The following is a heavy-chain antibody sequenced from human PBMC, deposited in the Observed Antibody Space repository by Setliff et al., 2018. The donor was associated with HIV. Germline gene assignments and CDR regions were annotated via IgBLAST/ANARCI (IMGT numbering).Heavy chain of an antibody. CDR3: ARSQINLVRGVVHYFDY. D-gene: IGHD3-10*01. J-gene: IGHJ4*02. Sequence: ASVKVSCKTSGYSFSNYFIHWVRQAPGQGLEWMGMIKPGTPNIAQKFLRRVTMTGDTSTSTVYMELSSLRSEDMAVYYCARSQINLVRGVVHYFDYWGQGTLVTVSS. CDR2: IKPGTP. CDR1: GYSFSNYF. V-gene: IGHV1-46*01.